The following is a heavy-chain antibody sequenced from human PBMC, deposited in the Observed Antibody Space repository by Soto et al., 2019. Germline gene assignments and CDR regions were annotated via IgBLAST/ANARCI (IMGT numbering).Heavy chain of an antibody. V-gene: IGHV4-4*07. CDR3: ASLPLSDPNPFYFDY. J-gene: IGHJ4*02. CDR2: ISSYGGT. Sequence: SETLSLTCTFSGGSLSYTSWRWIRQPPGKGLEWIGSISSYGGTNYNQSLRSRVTMSRDTSRNQFSLKLSSMTAADTAVYYCASLPLSDPNPFYFDYWGQGTLVTVSS. CDR1: GGSLSYTS. D-gene: IGHD1-26*01.